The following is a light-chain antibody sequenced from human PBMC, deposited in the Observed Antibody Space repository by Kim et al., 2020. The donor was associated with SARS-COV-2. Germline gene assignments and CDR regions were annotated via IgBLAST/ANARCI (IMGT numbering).Light chain of an antibody. CDR3: AAWDDSLNGPV. V-gene: IGLV1-44*01. J-gene: IGLJ3*02. CDR1: NSNVGSNT. CDR2: SNS. Sequence: GQTVTISGSGSNSNVGSNTVNWYQQLPGTAPKLLIYSNSQRPSGVPDRFSGSKSGTSASLAISGLQPEDEADYYCAAWDDSLNGPVFGGGTQLTVL.